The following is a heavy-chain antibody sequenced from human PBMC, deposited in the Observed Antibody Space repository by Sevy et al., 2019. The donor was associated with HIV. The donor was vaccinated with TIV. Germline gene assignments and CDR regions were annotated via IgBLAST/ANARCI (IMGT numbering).Heavy chain of an antibody. CDR2: ISGSGSTI. J-gene: IGHJ6*02. CDR3: ARDHVKDGDLGDYYYYAMDV. Sequence: GESLKISCAASGFTFSDYYMSWIRQAPGKGLEWISYISGSGSTIYNADSVKGRFTISRDNAKNSLYLQMNSLRAEDTAVYYCARDHVKDGDLGDYYYYAMDVWGQGTTVTVSS. D-gene: IGHD4-17*01. CDR1: GFTFSDYY. V-gene: IGHV3-11*01.